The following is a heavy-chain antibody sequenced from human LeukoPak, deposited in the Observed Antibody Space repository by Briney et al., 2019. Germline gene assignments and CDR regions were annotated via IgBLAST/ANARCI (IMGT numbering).Heavy chain of an antibody. D-gene: IGHD6-19*01. V-gene: IGHV4-4*02. J-gene: IGHJ3*02. CDR2: IYHSGST. Sequence: SETLSLTCAVSGGSISSSNWWCWVRQPPGKGLEWIGEIYHSGSTNYNPSLKSRVTISVDKSKNQFSLKLSSVTAADTAVYYCARGSSGWAHKDAFDIWGQGTMVTVSS. CDR1: GGSISSSNW. CDR3: ARGSSGWAHKDAFDI.